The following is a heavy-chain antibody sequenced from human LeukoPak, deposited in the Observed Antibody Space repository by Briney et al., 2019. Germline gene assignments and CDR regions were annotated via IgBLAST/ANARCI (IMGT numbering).Heavy chain of an antibody. Sequence: AGGSLRLSCSASGXAFSSYAMHWVHQAPGKGLEYVASINSNGGSANYADSVKGRFTISRDNSKNTLRLQMNSLRAEDTAVYYCVKDLLGSSSWSNYYYYYGMDVWGQGTTVTVSS. V-gene: IGHV3-64D*06. CDR1: GXAFSSYA. J-gene: IGHJ6*02. CDR3: VKDLLGSSSWSNYYYYYGMDV. D-gene: IGHD6-13*01. CDR2: INSNGGSA.